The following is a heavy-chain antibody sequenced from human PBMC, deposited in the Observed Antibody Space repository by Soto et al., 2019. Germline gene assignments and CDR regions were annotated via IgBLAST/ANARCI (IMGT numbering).Heavy chain of an antibody. CDR3: ARDPHHRRSNDAFDI. CDR2: IIPILGIA. Sequence: GASVKVSCKASGGTFSSYTISWVRQAPGQRLEWMGRIIPILGIANYAQKFQGRVTITADKSTSTAYMELSSLRSEDTAVYYCARDPHHRRSNDAFDIWGQGTMVTVSS. CDR1: GGTFSSYT. J-gene: IGHJ3*02. V-gene: IGHV1-69*04.